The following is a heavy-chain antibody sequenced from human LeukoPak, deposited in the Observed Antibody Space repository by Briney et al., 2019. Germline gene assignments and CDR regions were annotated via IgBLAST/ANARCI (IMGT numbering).Heavy chain of an antibody. CDR3: ATIRSRKWGFDY. V-gene: IGHV4-38-2*02. CDR2: INHSGST. D-gene: IGHD1-26*01. Sequence: SETLSLTCTVSGYSISSGYYWSWIRQPPGKGLEWIGEINHSGSTNYNPSLKSRVTISVDTSKTQFSLKLTSVTAADTAVYYCATIRSRKWGFDYWGQGTLVTVSS. CDR1: GYSISSGYY. J-gene: IGHJ4*02.